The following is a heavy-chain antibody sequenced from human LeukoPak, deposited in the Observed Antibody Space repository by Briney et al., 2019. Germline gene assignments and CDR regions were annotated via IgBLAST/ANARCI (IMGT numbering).Heavy chain of an antibody. Sequence: PGGSLRLSCAASGFTFSSYWMHWVRQAPGKGLVWVSRVSGDGSSTNYADSVKGRFTISRDNAKNTLYLQMSSLGAEDTALYYCARASNRNSINFDYWGQGILVTVSS. CDR1: GFTFSSYW. CDR2: VSGDGSST. D-gene: IGHD1-1*01. V-gene: IGHV3-74*01. CDR3: ARASNRNSINFDY. J-gene: IGHJ4*02.